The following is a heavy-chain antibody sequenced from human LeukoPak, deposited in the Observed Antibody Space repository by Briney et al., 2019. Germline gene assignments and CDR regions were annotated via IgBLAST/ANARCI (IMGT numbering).Heavy chain of an antibody. CDR3: AKDSCSSTSCYRGVDY. CDR1: GFTFSSYA. D-gene: IGHD2-2*01. J-gene: IGHJ4*02. Sequence: GGSLRLSCAASGFTFSSYAMSWFRQAPGKGLEWVSAISNSGGSTYYADSVKGRFTISRDNSKNTLNLQMDSLRAEDTAVYYCAKDSCSSTSCYRGVDYWGQGTLVTVSS. CDR2: ISNSGGST. V-gene: IGHV3-23*01.